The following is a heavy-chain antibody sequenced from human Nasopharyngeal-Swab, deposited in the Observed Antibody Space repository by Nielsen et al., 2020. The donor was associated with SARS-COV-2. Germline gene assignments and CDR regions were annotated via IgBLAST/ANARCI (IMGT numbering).Heavy chain of an antibody. V-gene: IGHV3-64*04. J-gene: IGHJ3*01. CDR2: INDYEDRL. D-gene: IGHD2-21*02. Sequence: GESLKISCSASGFTFSLYAMHWVRQAPGKGLEYVSTINDYEDRLYYADSVKGRFTISRDNAKNSVHLQMSRLRAEDTAVYYCARESVVTGMDDATDVWGQGTMVTVSS. CDR1: GFTFSLYA. CDR3: ARESVVTGMDDATDV.